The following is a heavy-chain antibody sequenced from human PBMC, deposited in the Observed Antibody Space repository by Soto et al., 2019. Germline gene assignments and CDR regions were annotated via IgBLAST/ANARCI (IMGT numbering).Heavy chain of an antibody. CDR1: GFTFSSYA. V-gene: IGHV3-23*01. Sequence: EVQLLESGGGLVQPGGSLRLSCAASGFTFSSYAMSWVRQAPGKGLEWVSAISGSGGSTYYADSVKGRFTISRDNSKNTLYLQMNSLRAEDTAVYYCARGGEIFGVVTYFDYWGQGTLVTVSS. CDR2: ISGSGGST. CDR3: ARGGEIFGVVTYFDY. J-gene: IGHJ4*02. D-gene: IGHD3-3*01.